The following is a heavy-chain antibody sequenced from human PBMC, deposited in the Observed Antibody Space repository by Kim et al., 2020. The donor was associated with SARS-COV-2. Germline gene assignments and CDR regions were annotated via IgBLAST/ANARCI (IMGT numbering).Heavy chain of an antibody. CDR1: GFTFSSYW. V-gene: IGHV3-7*01. CDR3: ARSPKPSSYGDYEYFQH. D-gene: IGHD4-17*01. CDR2: IKQDGSEK. J-gene: IGHJ1*01. Sequence: GGSLRLSCAASGFTFSSYWMSWVRQAPGKGLEWVANIKQDGSEKYYVDSVKGRFTISRDNAKNSLYLQMNSLRAEDTAVYYCARSPKPSSYGDYEYFQHWGQGTLVTVSS.